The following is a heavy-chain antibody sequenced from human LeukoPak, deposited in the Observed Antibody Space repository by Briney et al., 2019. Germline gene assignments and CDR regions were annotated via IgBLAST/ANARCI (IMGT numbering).Heavy chain of an antibody. CDR1: GGSISSGGYY. Sequence: SETLSLTCTVSGGSISSGGYYWSWIRQHPGQGLEWIGYIYYSGSTYYNPSLKSRVTISVDTSKNQFSLKLSSVTAADTAVYYCAREGGESIAARRYFDYWGQGTLVTVSS. CDR3: AREGGESIAARRYFDY. CDR2: IYYSGST. J-gene: IGHJ4*02. D-gene: IGHD6-6*01. V-gene: IGHV4-31*03.